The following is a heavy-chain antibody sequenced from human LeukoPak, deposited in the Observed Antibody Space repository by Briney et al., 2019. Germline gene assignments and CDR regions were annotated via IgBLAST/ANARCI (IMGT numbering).Heavy chain of an antibody. V-gene: IGHV4-39*01. CDR3: ARRGEIGAGFFDL. CDR1: GGSISSSTHH. J-gene: IGHJ2*01. CDR2: IYYTGSS. D-gene: IGHD3-16*01. Sequence: SETLSLTCTVSGGSISSSTHHWAWTRQPPGKGLEWIGNIYYTGSSYYNPSVRGRVTISVDTSRNQFSLRLYSVTAADTGVYYCARRGEIGAGFFDLWGRGTLVTVSS.